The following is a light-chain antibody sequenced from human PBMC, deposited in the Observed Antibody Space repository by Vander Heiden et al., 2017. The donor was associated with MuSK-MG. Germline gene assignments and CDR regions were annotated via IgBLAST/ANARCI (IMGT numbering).Light chain of an antibody. Sequence: SYVLTQPPSVSVAPGQTARIPCGGNNIGRKSVHWHQQKPGQAPVLVVSDNSDRPSGILERVSGSTSGNTATLTISGVEAGDEADYYCQVWDGTSDHLYVFGAGTKVTVL. J-gene: IGLJ1*01. CDR3: QVWDGTSDHLYV. V-gene: IGLV3-21*02. CDR2: DNS. CDR1: NIGRKS.